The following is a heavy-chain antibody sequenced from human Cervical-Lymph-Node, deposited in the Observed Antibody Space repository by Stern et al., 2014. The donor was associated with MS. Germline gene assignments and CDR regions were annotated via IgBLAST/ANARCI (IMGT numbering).Heavy chain of an antibody. CDR2: IKEDGSEK. CDR3: AREGDKVGATWGFDY. CDR1: GFTFSSYW. V-gene: IGHV3-7*01. D-gene: IGHD1-26*01. J-gene: IGHJ4*02. Sequence: EVQLVESGGGLVQPGGSLRLSCAASGFTFSSYWMSWVRQAPGKGLEWVANIKEDGSEKYYVDSEKGRFSISRDNAKISLYLQMNSLRAEDTAVYYCAREGDKVGATWGFDYWGQGTLVTVSS.